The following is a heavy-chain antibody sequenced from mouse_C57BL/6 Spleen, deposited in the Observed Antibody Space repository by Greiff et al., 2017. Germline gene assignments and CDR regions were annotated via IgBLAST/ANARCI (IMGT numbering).Heavy chain of an antibody. CDR2: INPNNGGT. CDR1: GYTFTDYN. Sequence: EVMLVESGPELVKPGASVKMSCKASGYTFTDYNMHWVKQSHGKSLEWIGYINPNNGGTSYNQKFKGKATLTVNKSSSTAYMELRSLTSEDSAVYYCARSGYYSNYFFDYWGQGTTLTVSS. V-gene: IGHV1-22*01. J-gene: IGHJ2*01. CDR3: ARSGYYSNYFFDY. D-gene: IGHD2-5*01.